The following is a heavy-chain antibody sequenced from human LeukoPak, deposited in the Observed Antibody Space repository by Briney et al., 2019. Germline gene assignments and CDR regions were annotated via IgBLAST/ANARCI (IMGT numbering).Heavy chain of an antibody. CDR3: ARPFYYDTNGGEGMDV. D-gene: IGHD2-8*01. J-gene: IGHJ6*02. CDR2: ITTSGTYI. Sequence: GGSLRLSCAASEFTFTRFNMNWVRQAPGKGLELVSSITTSGTYIYYADSVQGRFTISRDNAKNSLYLQMNSLRAEDTAVYYCARPFYYDTNGGEGMDVWGQGTTVTVSS. CDR1: EFTFTRFN. V-gene: IGHV3-21*06.